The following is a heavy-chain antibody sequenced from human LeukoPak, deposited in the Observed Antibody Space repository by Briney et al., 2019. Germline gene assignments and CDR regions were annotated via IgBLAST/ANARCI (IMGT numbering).Heavy chain of an antibody. CDR2: INAGNGNT. V-gene: IGHV1-3*01. D-gene: IGHD6-13*01. CDR1: RYTFTSYA. J-gene: IGHJ4*02. Sequence: ASVKVSCKASRYTFTSYAMHWVRQAPGQRLEWMGWINAGNGNTKYSQKFQGRVTITRDTSASTAYMELSSLRSEDTAVYYCARVYGAAGRYYFDYWGQGTLVTVSS. CDR3: ARVYGAAGRYYFDY.